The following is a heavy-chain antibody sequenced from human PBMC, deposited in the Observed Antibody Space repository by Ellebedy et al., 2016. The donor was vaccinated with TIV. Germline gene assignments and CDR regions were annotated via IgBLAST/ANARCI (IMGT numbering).Heavy chain of an antibody. J-gene: IGHJ4*02. D-gene: IGHD4-17*01. CDR3: ARAPTVTSVFDC. V-gene: IGHV3-53*01. CDR2: LHSGGTT. CDR1: GFTISNNY. Sequence: GESLKISCAASGFTISNNYMSWVRQAPGKGLEWVAILHSGGTTFYADSMKGRFTISRDSSKNTLYLQMNSLRVEDTAVYYCARAPTVTSVFDCWGQGTLVTVSS.